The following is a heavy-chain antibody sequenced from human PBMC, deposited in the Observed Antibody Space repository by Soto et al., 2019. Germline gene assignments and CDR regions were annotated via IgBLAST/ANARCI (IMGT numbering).Heavy chain of an antibody. Sequence: QVQLQESGPGLVKPSETLSLTCTVSGGSVSSGSYYWNWIRQPPGKGLEWIGYVYYTGSTNYNPSLKSRVTMSVDTSKNQFSLKMRSVTAADTAVYYCARESREQSSSGGLDVWGQGTTVTVSS. CDR3: ARESREQSSSGGLDV. V-gene: IGHV4-61*01. J-gene: IGHJ6*02. D-gene: IGHD1-26*01. CDR2: VYYTGST. CDR1: GGSVSSGSYY.